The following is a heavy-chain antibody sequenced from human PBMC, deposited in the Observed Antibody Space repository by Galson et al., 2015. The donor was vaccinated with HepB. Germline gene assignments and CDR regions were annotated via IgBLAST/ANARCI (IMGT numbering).Heavy chain of an antibody. CDR3: AKDPYLYSALAGTMAGFDY. CDR1: GFTFSNYG. Sequence: SLRLSCAASGFTFSNYGMHWVRQAPGKGLEWVAVISYDRSNKYYADSVKGRFTISRDNSKNTLYLQMNSLRAEDTALYYCAKDPYLYSALAGTMAGFDYRGQGTLVTVSS. D-gene: IGHD6-19*01. CDR2: ISYDRSNK. J-gene: IGHJ4*02. V-gene: IGHV3-30*18.